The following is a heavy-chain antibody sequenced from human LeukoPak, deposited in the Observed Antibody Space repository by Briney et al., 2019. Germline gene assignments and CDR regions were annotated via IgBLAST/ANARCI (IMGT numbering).Heavy chain of an antibody. V-gene: IGHV1-69*13. CDR3: ALPGGDIVVVPAAIAAFDY. Sequence: GASVKVSCKASGGTFSSYAISWVRQAPGQGLEWMGGIIAIFGTANYAQRFQGRVTITADESTSTAYMELSSLRSEDTAVYYCALPGGDIVVVPAAIAAFDYWGQGTLVTVSS. J-gene: IGHJ4*02. D-gene: IGHD2-2*02. CDR1: GGTFSSYA. CDR2: IIAIFGTA.